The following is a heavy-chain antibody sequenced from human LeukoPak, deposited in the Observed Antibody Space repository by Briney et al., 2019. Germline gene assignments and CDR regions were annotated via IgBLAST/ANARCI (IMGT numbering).Heavy chain of an antibody. CDR1: GYTFTSYD. Sequence: GASVKVSCKASGYTFTSYDINWVRQATGQGLEWMGGIIPIFGTANYAQKFQGRVTITADESTSTAYMELSSLRSEDTAVYYCARDSEVRRNLWHYWGQGTLVTVSS. V-gene: IGHV1-69*13. D-gene: IGHD3-10*01. CDR2: IIPIFGTA. J-gene: IGHJ4*02. CDR3: ARDSEVRRNLWHY.